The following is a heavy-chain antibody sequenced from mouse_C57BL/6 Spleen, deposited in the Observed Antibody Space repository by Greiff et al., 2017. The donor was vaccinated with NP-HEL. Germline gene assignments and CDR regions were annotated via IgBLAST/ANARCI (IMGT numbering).Heavy chain of an antibody. CDR1: GFTFSSYA. CDR2: ISSGGDYI. D-gene: IGHD1-1*01. CDR3: TTTITTVFDY. Sequence: VQLKESGEGLVKPGGSLKLSCAASGFTFSSYAMSWVRQTPEKRLAWVAYISSGGDYIYYADTVKGRFTISRDNARNTLYLQMSSLKSEDTAMYYCTTTITTVFDYWGQGTTLTVSS. J-gene: IGHJ2*01. V-gene: IGHV5-9-1*02.